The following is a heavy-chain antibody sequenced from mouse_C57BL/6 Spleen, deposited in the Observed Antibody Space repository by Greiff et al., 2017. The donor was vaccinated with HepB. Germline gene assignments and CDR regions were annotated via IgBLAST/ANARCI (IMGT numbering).Heavy chain of an antibody. V-gene: IGHV1-9*01. CDR1: GYTFTGYW. J-gene: IGHJ3*01. CDR2: ILPGSGST. D-gene: IGHD2-1*01. Sequence: VKVVESGAELMKPGASVKLSCKATGYTFTGYWIEWVKQRPGHGLEWIGEILPGSGSTNYNEKFKGKATFTADTSSNTAYMQLSSLTTEDSAICNCARDEELGNFFAYWGQGTLVTVSA. CDR3: ARDEELGNFFAY.